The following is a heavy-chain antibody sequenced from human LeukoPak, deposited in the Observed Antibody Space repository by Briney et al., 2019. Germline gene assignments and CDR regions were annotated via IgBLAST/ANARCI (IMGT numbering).Heavy chain of an antibody. CDR1: GFTFSNAW. CDR3: ATDLGDYGDYLRC. CDR2: IKSDGGPP. D-gene: IGHD4-17*01. Sequence: GGSLILSCAASGFTFSNAWMRLVRQAPGKGLELVGRIKSDGGPPDYAAPVKGRFSISRDDSKNTLYLQMNSLEAEDTAVYYCATDLGDYGDYLRCWGQGAQVTVSS. V-gene: IGHV3-15*01. J-gene: IGHJ4*02.